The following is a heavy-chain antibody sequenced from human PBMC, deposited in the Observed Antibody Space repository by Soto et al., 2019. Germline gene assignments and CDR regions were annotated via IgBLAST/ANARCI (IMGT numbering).Heavy chain of an antibody. D-gene: IGHD3-3*01. CDR3: AREAVFGLVKIVPPDY. CDR1: GFGFDRYG. CDR2: ISFDGTTK. V-gene: IGHV3-30*04. J-gene: IGHJ4*02. Sequence: VQLLESGGGVVQPGRSLRLSCTASGFGFDRYGMLWVRQAPGKGPERVAFISFDGTTKYYADSVRGRVTISRDTSENKLYLPLDTVRPEDTAQYYCAREAVFGLVKIVPPDYWGQGDKVTVSS.